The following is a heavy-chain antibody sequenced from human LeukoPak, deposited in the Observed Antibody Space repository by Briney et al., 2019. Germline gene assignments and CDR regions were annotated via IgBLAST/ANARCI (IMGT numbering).Heavy chain of an antibody. CDR2: INHSGST. CDR1: GGSFSGYY. CDR3: ARVAATWEFDY. Sequence: KPSETLSLTCAVYGGSFSGYYWSWIRQPPGKGLEWIGEINHSGSTNYNPSLKSQVTISVDTSKNQFSLKLSSVTAADTAVYYCARVAATWEFDYWGQGTLVTVSS. J-gene: IGHJ4*02. V-gene: IGHV4-34*01. D-gene: IGHD1-26*01.